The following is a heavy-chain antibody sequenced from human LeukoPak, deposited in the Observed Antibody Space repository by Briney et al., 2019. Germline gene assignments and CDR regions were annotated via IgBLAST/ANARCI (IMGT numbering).Heavy chain of an antibody. CDR1: GFTFSSYS. CDR3: ARGDRSGNYYGSGSP. J-gene: IGHJ5*02. CDR2: ISSSSSYI. Sequence: PGGSLRLSCAASGFTFSSYSMNWVRQAPGKGLEWVSSISSSSSYIYYADSVKGRFTISRDNAKNSLYLQMNSLRAEDTAVYYCARGDRSGNYYGSGSPWGQGTLVTGSS. V-gene: IGHV3-21*01. D-gene: IGHD3-10*01.